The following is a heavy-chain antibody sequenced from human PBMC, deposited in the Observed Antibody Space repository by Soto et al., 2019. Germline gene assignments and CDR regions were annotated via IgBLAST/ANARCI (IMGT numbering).Heavy chain of an antibody. D-gene: IGHD6-13*01. J-gene: IGHJ5*02. CDR3: ARDLYSSSWYRNRFDP. CDR1: GFTFSSYS. CDR2: ISSSSSTI. Sequence: GGSLRLSCAASGFTFSSYSMNWVRQAPGKGLEWVSYISSSSSTIYYADSVKGRFTISRDNAKNSLYLQMNSLRDEDTAVYYCARDLYSSSWYRNRFDPWGQGTLVTVSS. V-gene: IGHV3-48*02.